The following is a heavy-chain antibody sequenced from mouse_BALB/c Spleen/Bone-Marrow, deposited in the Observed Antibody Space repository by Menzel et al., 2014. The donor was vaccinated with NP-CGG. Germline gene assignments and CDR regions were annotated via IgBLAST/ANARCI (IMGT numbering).Heavy chain of an antibody. D-gene: IGHD1-1*01. CDR2: ILPGSGTA. Sequence: VKLQESGAELMKPGASVKISCKATGYTFSNYWIDWVKQRPGHGLEWIGEILPGSGTANYNEKFKGKATFTADTSSNTAYMQLSSLTSEDSALYYCARVSVVPYYFDFWGQGTTLTVSS. J-gene: IGHJ2*01. V-gene: IGHV1-9*01. CDR3: ARVSVVPYYFDF. CDR1: GYTFSNYW.